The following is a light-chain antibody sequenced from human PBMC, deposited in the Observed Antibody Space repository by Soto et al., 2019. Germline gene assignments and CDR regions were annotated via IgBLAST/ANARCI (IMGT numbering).Light chain of an antibody. CDR1: SSDVGGYNY. CDR2: DVS. Sequence: QSVLTQPASVSGSPGQSITISCTGTSSDVGGYNYVSWYQQHPGKAPKLMIYDVSNRPSGVSNRIYGSMSCNTASLTISGLQAEDDADYYCSSYTSSRRVFATGTKVTDL. J-gene: IGLJ1*01. V-gene: IGLV2-14*01. CDR3: SSYTSSRRV.